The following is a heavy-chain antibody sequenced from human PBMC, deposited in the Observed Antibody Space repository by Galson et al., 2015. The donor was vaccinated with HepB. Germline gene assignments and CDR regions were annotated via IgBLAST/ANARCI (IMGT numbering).Heavy chain of an antibody. CDR1: GFTFSSYG. CDR2: IWYDGSNK. Sequence: SLRLSCAASGFTFSSYGMHWVRQAPGKGLEWVAVIWYDGSNKYYADSVKGRFTISRDNSKNTLYLQMNSLRAEDTAVYYCAREDRGYCSGGSCYRSGYFDLWGRGTLVTVSS. D-gene: IGHD2-15*01. V-gene: IGHV3-33*01. J-gene: IGHJ2*01. CDR3: AREDRGYCSGGSCYRSGYFDL.